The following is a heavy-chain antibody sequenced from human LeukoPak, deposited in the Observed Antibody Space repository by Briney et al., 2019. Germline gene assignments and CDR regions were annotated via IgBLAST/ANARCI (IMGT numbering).Heavy chain of an antibody. D-gene: IGHD6-13*01. CDR2: ISSSSSTI. CDR3: ARERAGTDFDY. J-gene: IGHJ4*02. CDR1: GFTFSSYS. V-gene: IGHV3-48*01. Sequence: PGGSLRLSCAASGFTFSSYSMNWVRQAPGKGLEWVSYISSSSSTIYYADSVKGRFTISRDNAKSSLYLQMNSLRAEDTAVYYCARERAGTDFDYWGQGTLVTVSS.